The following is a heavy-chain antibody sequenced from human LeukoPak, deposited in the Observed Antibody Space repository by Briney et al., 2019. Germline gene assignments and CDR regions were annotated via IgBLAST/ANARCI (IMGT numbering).Heavy chain of an antibody. J-gene: IGHJ3*02. CDR1: GGSISSGGYY. Sequence: SQTLSLTCTVSGGSISSGGYYWSWNRQHPGKGLEWIGYIYYSGSTYYNPSLKSRVTISVDTSKNQFSLKLSSVTAADTAVYYCARDSSSLHDAFDIWGQGTMVTVSS. D-gene: IGHD6-6*01. V-gene: IGHV4-31*03. CDR2: IYYSGST. CDR3: ARDSSSLHDAFDI.